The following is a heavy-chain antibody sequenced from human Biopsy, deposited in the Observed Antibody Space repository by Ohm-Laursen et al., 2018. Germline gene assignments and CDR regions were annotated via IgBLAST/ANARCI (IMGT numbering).Heavy chain of an antibody. J-gene: IGHJ4*02. CDR1: GFIFRNYA. V-gene: IGHV3-11*01. Sequence: SLRLSCAASGFIFRNYATSWIRQAPGKRLEWVSYISSSGITANYADSVKGRFTISRDNAKNSLYLQMNSLRAEDTAIYYCARSGWNFEFDSWGKGTLVAVSS. D-gene: IGHD6-19*01. CDR3: ARSGWNFEFDS. CDR2: ISSSGITA.